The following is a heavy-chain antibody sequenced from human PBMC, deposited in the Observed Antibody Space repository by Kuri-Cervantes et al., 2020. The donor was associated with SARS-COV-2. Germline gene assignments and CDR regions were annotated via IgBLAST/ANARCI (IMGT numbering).Heavy chain of an antibody. Sequence: GGSLRLSSTVSGGSISSSSYYWGWIRQAPGKGLEWVSAISGSGGSTYYADSVKGRFTISRDNSKNTLHLHMNSLRAEDTAVYYCAKGWDTVLVPAAIFFDSWGQGTRVT. D-gene: IGHD2-2*02. J-gene: IGHJ4*02. V-gene: IGHV3-23*01. CDR2: ISGSGGST. CDR1: GGSISSSSYY. CDR3: AKGWDTVLVPAAIFFDS.